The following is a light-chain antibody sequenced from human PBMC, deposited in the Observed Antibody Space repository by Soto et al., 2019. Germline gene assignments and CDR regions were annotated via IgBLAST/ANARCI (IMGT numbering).Light chain of an antibody. CDR3: QQGHDWPLT. Sequence: DIQMTQSPSSVSASVGDRVTITCRAPPGLRGSLAWYQQKPGKAPKLLISVTSRLQSGVPSRFSGSASGTDFTLTIDSLQPEDFATYYCQQGHDWPLTFGQGTRLEIK. CDR1: PGLRGS. J-gene: IGKJ5*01. CDR2: VTS. V-gene: IGKV1-12*01.